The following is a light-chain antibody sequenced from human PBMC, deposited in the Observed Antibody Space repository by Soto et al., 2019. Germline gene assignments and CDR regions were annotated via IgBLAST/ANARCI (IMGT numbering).Light chain of an antibody. J-gene: IGKJ4*01. Sequence: DIQMTQSPSSLSASVGDRVTITCRASQSISNFLNWYQQKPGKATKLLIYAASSLQSGVPARFGGSESGTDFTLTISSLQPEDFATYYCQQSYSTPLTFGGGTKVEIK. CDR2: AAS. CDR1: QSISNF. CDR3: QQSYSTPLT. V-gene: IGKV1-39*01.